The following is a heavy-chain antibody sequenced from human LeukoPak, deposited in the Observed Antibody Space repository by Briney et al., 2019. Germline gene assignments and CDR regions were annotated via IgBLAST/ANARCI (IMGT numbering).Heavy chain of an antibody. D-gene: IGHD5-18*01. Sequence: SETLSLTCTVSGGSISSSSYYWGWIRQPPGKGLEWIGSIYYSGSTYYNPSLKSRVTTSVDTSKNQFSLKLSSVTAADTAVYYCARPSGYSYGYGIDYWGQGTLVTVSS. J-gene: IGHJ4*02. V-gene: IGHV4-39*01. CDR3: ARPSGYSYGYGIDY. CDR1: GGSISSSSYY. CDR2: IYYSGST.